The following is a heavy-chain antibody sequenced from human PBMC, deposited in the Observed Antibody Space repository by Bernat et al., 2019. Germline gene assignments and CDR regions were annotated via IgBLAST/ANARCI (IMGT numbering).Heavy chain of an antibody. J-gene: IGHJ4*02. Sequence: EVQLVESGGGLVQPGGSLRLSCAASGFTVSNNYMSWVRQAPGMGLEWVSVIFSGGSTYYADSVKGRFTISRDNSKNTLYLQMNSLRAEDTAVYYCARGSGAQGYLFDNWGQGTLVTVSS. CDR2: IFSGGST. V-gene: IGHV3-66*01. CDR1: GFTVSNNY. CDR3: ARGSGAQGYLFDN. D-gene: IGHD5-12*01.